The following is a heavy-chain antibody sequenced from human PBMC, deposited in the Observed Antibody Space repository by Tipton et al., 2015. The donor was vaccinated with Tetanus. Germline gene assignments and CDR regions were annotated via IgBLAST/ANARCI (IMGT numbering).Heavy chain of an antibody. D-gene: IGHD3-10*01. CDR3: ARVKGTYNHYGLDV. J-gene: IGHJ6*02. V-gene: IGHV4-30-2*01. CDR1: GGSISSGDYS. Sequence: TLSLTCAVSGGSISSGDYSWSWIRQPPGKGLEWIGYIYDSGSTYYNPSPKSRVTISEDRSKNQISLRLRSVTAADTAVYYCARVKGTYNHYGLDVWGQGTLLTVSS. CDR2: IYDSGST.